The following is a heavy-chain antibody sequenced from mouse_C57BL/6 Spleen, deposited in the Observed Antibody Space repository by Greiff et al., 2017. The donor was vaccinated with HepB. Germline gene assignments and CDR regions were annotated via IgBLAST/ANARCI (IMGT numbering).Heavy chain of an antibody. CDR3: ASLDYGGNYAMDY. CDR1: GFTFSDYG. J-gene: IGHJ4*01. V-gene: IGHV5-17*01. Sequence: EVKVVESGGGLVKPGGSLKLSCAASGFTFSDYGMHWVRQAPEKGLEWVAYISSGSSTIYYADTVKGRFTISRDNAKNTLFLQMTSLRSEDTAMYYCASLDYGGNYAMDYWGQGTSVTVSS. CDR2: ISSGSSTI. D-gene: IGHD2-4*01.